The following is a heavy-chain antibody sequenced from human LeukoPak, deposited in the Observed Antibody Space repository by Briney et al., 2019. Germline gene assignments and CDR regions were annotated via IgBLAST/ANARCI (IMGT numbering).Heavy chain of an antibody. V-gene: IGHV3-74*01. CDR2: INSDGINT. D-gene: IGHD3-22*01. CDR3: ARDLGQYYDTSDNWFDP. J-gene: IGHJ5*02. Sequence: PGGSLRLSCAASGFTFGNYGMTWVRQAPGKGLVWVSRINSDGINTSYADSVKGRFTISRDNAKNTLNLQMNSLRAEDTAVYYCARDLGQYYDTSDNWFDPWGQGTLVTVSS. CDR1: GFTFGNYG.